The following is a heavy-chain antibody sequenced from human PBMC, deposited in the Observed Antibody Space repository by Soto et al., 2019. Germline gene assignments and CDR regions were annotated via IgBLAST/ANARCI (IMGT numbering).Heavy chain of an antibody. V-gene: IGHV3-64D*08. CDR3: GKDFFGIYYDSRGYYES. D-gene: IGHD3-22*01. Sequence: VQLVESGGGLVQPGGSLRLSCSTSGFTFSNYAMHWVRQAPGKGLEYVAATSSNAGSAFYGDSVKGRFTISRDNSKNTLYLQMSSLTTGDTAVYYCGKDFFGIYYDSRGYYESWGQGTLVTVSS. J-gene: IGHJ4*02. CDR2: TSSNAGSA. CDR1: GFTFSNYA.